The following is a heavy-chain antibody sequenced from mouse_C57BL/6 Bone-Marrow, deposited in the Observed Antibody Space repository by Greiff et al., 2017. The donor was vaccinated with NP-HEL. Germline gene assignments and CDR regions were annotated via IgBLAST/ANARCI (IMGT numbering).Heavy chain of an antibody. J-gene: IGHJ4*01. Sequence: VHVKQSGAELVKPGASVKLSCTASGFNIKDYYMHWVKQRTEQGLEWIGRIDPEDGETKYAPKFQGKAPITADTSSNTASLQLSSLTSEDTAVYYCARDYGSFYYYAMDDWGQGTSVTVSS. D-gene: IGHD1-1*01. CDR3: ARDYGSFYYYAMDD. CDR2: IDPEDGET. CDR1: GFNIKDYY. V-gene: IGHV14-2*01.